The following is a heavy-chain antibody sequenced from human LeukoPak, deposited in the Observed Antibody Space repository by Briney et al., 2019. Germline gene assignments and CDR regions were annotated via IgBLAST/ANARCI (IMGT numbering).Heavy chain of an antibody. Sequence: GGSLRLSCAASGFTFSGFVISWVRQAPGKGPQWVADISGSGGSTYYADSVKGRFSVSRDNSKNMVYLELNSLRAEDTAVYYCAKDGREWPRSLDYWGQGTLVTVSS. J-gene: IGHJ4*02. V-gene: IGHV3-23*01. CDR1: GFTFSGFV. D-gene: IGHD5-12*01. CDR2: ISGSGGST. CDR3: AKDGREWPRSLDY.